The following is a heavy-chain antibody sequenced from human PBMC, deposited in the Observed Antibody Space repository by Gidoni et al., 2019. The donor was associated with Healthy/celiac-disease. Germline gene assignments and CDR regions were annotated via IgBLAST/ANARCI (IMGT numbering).Heavy chain of an antibody. J-gene: IGHJ4*02. CDR3: ARTSRNSDYNPELEDYYDSSGYYYFDY. D-gene: IGHD3-22*01. CDR1: GGSISSRSYY. CDR2: IYYSGST. Sequence: QLQLQESGPGLVKPSETLSLTCTVSGGSISSRSYYWGWIRQPPGKGLEWIGSIYYSGSTYYNPSLKSRVTISVDTSKNQFSLKLSSVTAADTAVYYCARTSRNSDYNPELEDYYDSSGYYYFDYWGQGTLVTVSS. V-gene: IGHV4-39*01.